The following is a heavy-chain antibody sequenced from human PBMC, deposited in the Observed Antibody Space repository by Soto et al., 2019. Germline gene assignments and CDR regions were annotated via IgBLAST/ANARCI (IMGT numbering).Heavy chain of an antibody. CDR3: ARDPTDYCSGGSCHDAFDI. J-gene: IGHJ3*02. CDR1: GVSISSGDYY. V-gene: IGHV4-30-4*01. CDR2: IYYSGST. D-gene: IGHD2-15*01. Sequence: PSETLSLTCTVSGVSISSGDYYLSWLRQPPGKGLKWIGYIYYSGSTYYNPSLKSRVTISVDTSKNQFSLKLSSVTAADTAVYYCARDPTDYCSGGSCHDAFDIWGQGTMVTVSS.